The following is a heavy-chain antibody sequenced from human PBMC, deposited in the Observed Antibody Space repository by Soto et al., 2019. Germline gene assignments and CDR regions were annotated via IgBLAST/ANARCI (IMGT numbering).Heavy chain of an antibody. Sequence: SGGSLRLSCAASGFTFSSYAMSWVRQAPGKGLEWVSATSGSGGSTYYADSVKGRFTISRDNSKNTLYLQMNSLRAEDTAVYYCANNYYDSSGYPSYYFDYWGQGTLVTVSS. V-gene: IGHV3-23*01. CDR1: GFTFSSYA. J-gene: IGHJ4*02. CDR2: TSGSGGST. CDR3: ANNYYDSSGYPSYYFDY. D-gene: IGHD3-22*01.